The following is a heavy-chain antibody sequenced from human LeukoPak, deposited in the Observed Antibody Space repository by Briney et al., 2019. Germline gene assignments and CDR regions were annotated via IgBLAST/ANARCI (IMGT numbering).Heavy chain of an antibody. Sequence: ASVKVSYKASGYTFTGYYVHWVRQAPGQGLEWMEWINPNSGGTNYAQKFQGRVTMTRDTSISTAYMELSRLRSDDTAVYYCARSPTPITIFLFDYWGQGTLVTVSS. V-gene: IGHV1-2*02. CDR3: ARSPTPITIFLFDY. CDR2: INPNSGGT. D-gene: IGHD3-9*01. CDR1: GYTFTGYY. J-gene: IGHJ4*02.